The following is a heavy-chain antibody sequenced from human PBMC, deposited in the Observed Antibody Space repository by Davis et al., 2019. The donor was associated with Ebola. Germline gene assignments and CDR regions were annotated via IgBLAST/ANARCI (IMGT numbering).Heavy chain of an antibody. Sequence: ASVKVSCKASGHTFTGYYMHWVRQAPGQGLEWMGIIKPNGGSTSYAQKFQARVTITRDTSTSTVYMELRSLKSEDTAVYYCARSRGSPEHWGQGTLVIVSS. J-gene: IGHJ1*01. CDR2: IKPNGGST. CDR3: ARSRGSPEH. V-gene: IGHV1-46*01. CDR1: GHTFTGYY. D-gene: IGHD2-2*01.